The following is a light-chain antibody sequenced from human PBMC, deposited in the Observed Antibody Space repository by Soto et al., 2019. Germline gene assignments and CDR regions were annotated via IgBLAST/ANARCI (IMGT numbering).Light chain of an antibody. Sequence: EIVLTQSPATLSLSPGERATLSCRASQSVSTYLAWYQQKPGQAPRLLIYDASNRATGIPDRFSGSGSGTDFTLNISSLEPEDFEVYYCQPRANWPRTFGQGTKVEIK. CDR1: QSVSTY. J-gene: IGKJ1*01. CDR2: DAS. V-gene: IGKV3-11*01. CDR3: QPRANWPRT.